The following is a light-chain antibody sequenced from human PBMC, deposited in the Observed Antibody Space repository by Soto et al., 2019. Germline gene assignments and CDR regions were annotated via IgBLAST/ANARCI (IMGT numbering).Light chain of an antibody. V-gene: IGKV3-11*01. CDR3: QQRSNWPYLT. J-gene: IGKJ4*01. CDR1: QSVSGY. Sequence: EIVLTQSPDTLSLSPGERATLSCRASQSVSGYLGWYQQKPGQAPRLLIYDASNRASGVPARFRGSGSGTDFTLTIASLEPEDFAVYYCQQRSNWPYLTFGGGTRGELK. CDR2: DAS.